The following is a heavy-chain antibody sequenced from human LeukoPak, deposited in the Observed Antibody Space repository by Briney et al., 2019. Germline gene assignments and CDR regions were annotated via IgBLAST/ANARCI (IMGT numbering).Heavy chain of an antibody. Sequence: ASVKVSCKASGYTFTDYYMHWVRQAPGQGLEWMGWINPNSGDTNYAQKFQGRVTMTRDTSISTAYMELTRLRSDDTAVYYCARVFSGCSGYDFWSGYCALDYRGQGTLVTVSS. CDR1: GYTFTDYY. V-gene: IGHV1-2*02. D-gene: IGHD3-3*01. CDR2: INPNSGDT. J-gene: IGHJ4*02. CDR3: ARVFSGCSGYDFWSGYCALDY.